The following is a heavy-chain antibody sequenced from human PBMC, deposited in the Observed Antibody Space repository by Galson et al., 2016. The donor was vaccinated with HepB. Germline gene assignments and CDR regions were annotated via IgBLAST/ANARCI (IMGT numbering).Heavy chain of an antibody. D-gene: IGHD3-22*01. CDR3: ARGAPSYYFDSSAYCDN. V-gene: IGHV4-30-4*08. J-gene: IGHJ4*02. CDR2: IYYSGTT. Sequence: TLSLTCTVSGGSVSSGSYYWSWIRQPPGKGLEWVGYIYYSGTTYYNPSLKSRISMSVDTSMNQFSLKLISVTAADTAVYYCARGAPSYYFDSSAYCDNWGQGTLVTVSS. CDR1: GGSVSSGSYY.